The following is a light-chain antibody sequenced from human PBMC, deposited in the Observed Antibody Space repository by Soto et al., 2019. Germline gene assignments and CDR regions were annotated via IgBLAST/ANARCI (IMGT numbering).Light chain of an antibody. Sequence: DIQMTQSPSSLSASVGNRVTITCRASQGISNYLAWFQQKPGIVPNLLIYAVSTLKSGVPSRFSGSGSGTDFTLTISSLQPEDVATYYCQNYNSAPRTFGQGTKVEIK. J-gene: IGKJ1*01. V-gene: IGKV1-27*01. CDR1: QGISNY. CDR2: AVS. CDR3: QNYNSAPRT.